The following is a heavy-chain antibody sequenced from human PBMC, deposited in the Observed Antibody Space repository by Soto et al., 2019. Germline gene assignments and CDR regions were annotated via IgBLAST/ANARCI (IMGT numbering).Heavy chain of an antibody. D-gene: IGHD3-22*01. Sequence: SVKVSCKASGGTFSSYAISWVRQAPGQGLEWMGGIIPIFGTANYAQKFQGRVTITADESTSTAYMELSSLRSEDTAVYYCASWDYYDSSGYYPYYYYYGMDVWGQGTTVTVSS. J-gene: IGHJ6*02. CDR2: IIPIFGTA. V-gene: IGHV1-69*13. CDR3: ASWDYYDSSGYYPYYYYYGMDV. CDR1: GGTFSSYA.